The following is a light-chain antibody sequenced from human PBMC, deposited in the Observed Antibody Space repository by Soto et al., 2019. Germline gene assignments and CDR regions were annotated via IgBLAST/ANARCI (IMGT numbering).Light chain of an antibody. Sequence: DIQMTQSPSTLSASVGDRVTITCRASQSIGRFLAWYQHQPGKAPKLLIYDASTLESGVPSRFSGTGSGTEVTVSITSLQPEDFGTYYGQQWYMGWTFGQGTKVDFK. CDR3: QQWYMGWT. CDR2: DAS. J-gene: IGKJ1*01. CDR1: QSIGRF. V-gene: IGKV1-5*01.